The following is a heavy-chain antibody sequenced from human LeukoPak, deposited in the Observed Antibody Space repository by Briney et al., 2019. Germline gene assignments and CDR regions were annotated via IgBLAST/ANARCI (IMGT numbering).Heavy chain of an antibody. Sequence: PGGSLRLSCAASGFTFSSYSMNWVRQAPGKGLEGVSSISSSSSYIYYADSVKGRFTISRDNAKNSLYLQMNSLRAEDTAVYYCARDGYGSGSYYGAFDIWGQGTMVTVSS. CDR2: ISSSSSYI. J-gene: IGHJ3*02. CDR1: GFTFSSYS. V-gene: IGHV3-21*01. CDR3: ARDGYGSGSYYGAFDI. D-gene: IGHD3-10*01.